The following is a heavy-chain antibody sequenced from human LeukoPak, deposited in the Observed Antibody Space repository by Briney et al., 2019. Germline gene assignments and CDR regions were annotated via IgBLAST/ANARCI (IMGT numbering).Heavy chain of an antibody. D-gene: IGHD6-13*01. J-gene: IGHJ4*02. CDR3: ARDHSSSWYSHFDY. CDR1: GGSISSGSYY. V-gene: IGHV4-61*02. CDR2: IYTSGST. Sequence: SQTLSLTCTVSGGSISSGSYYWSWIWQPAGKGLEWIGRIYTSGSTNYNPSLKSRVTISVDTSKNQFSLKLSSVTAADTAVYYCARDHSSSWYSHFDYWGQGTLVTVSS.